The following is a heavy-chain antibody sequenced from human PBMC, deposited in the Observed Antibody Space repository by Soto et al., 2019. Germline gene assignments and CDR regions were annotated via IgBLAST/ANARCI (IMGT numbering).Heavy chain of an antibody. CDR1: GFTFSSYG. CDR2: ISYDGSNK. Sequence: GGSLRLSCAASGFTFSSYGMHWVRQAPGKGLEWVAVISYDGSNKYYADSVKGRFTISRDNSKNTLYLQMNSLRAEDTAVYYCRTLSYSSSSGPLDVWGKGTTVTVSS. D-gene: IGHD6-6*01. J-gene: IGHJ6*04. V-gene: IGHV3-30*03. CDR3: RTLSYSSSSGPLDV.